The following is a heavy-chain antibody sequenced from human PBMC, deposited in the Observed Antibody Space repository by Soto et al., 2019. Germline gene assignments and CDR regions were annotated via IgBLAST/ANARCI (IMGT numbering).Heavy chain of an antibody. J-gene: IGHJ5*02. CDR3: PSDQLEGNWFDP. CDR2: IYHSGST. D-gene: IGHD1-1*01. CDR1: GGSISSGGYS. Sequence: QLQLQESGSGLVRPSQTLSLTCAVSGGSISSGGYSWNWIRQPPGKGLEWIGYIYHSGSTLYNPSLKSRVTISVDKSKNQFSLKLSSVTAADTAVYSCPSDQLEGNWFDPWGQGTLVTVSS. V-gene: IGHV4-30-2*01.